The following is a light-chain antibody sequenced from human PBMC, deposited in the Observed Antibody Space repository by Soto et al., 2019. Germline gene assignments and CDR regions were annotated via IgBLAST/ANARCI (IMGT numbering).Light chain of an antibody. Sequence: AIRMTQSPSSISAFTGDRVTITCRASQPISTYLAWYQQKPGTAPTLLIYAASTLQSGVTSMFSVSGSGTDFTLPISCLQSEDFVTYLCQQYYTYPLAFGQGTKGEIK. V-gene: IGKV1-8*01. CDR2: AAS. CDR1: QPISTY. J-gene: IGKJ1*01. CDR3: QQYYTYPLA.